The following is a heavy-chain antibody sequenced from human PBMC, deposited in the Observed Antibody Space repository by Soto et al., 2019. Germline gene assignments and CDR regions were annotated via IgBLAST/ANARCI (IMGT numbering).Heavy chain of an antibody. Sequence: GASLRHSCAATGFTFSSYSMNWVRQAPGKGLEWVSYISSSSSTTYYADSVKGRFTISRDNAKNSLYLQMNSLRDEDTAVYYCARGACSGGSCLDYWGQGTLVTVSS. V-gene: IGHV3-48*02. D-gene: IGHD2-15*01. CDR3: ARGACSGGSCLDY. CDR1: GFTFSSYS. CDR2: ISSSSSTT. J-gene: IGHJ4*02.